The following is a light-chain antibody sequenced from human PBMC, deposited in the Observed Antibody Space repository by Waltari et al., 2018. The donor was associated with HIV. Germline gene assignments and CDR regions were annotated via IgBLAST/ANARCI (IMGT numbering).Light chain of an antibody. V-gene: IGLV1-44*01. Sequence: QSVLTQPPSASGTPGQTVTISCSGSDSNLGTNTVNWYQQLPGAAPKLLIYTNTQRPSGVPDRFSGPKSGTSASLAISGLQSEDEALYYCSSWDGTLYGVAFGGGTKVTVL. CDR1: DSNLGTNT. CDR3: SSWDGTLYGVA. CDR2: TNT. J-gene: IGLJ2*01.